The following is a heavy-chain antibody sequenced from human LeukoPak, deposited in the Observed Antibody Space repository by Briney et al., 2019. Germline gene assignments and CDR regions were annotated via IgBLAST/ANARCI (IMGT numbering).Heavy chain of an antibody. D-gene: IGHD3-22*01. CDR3: ARDSYTYYYDSSGYSDFDY. V-gene: IGHV3-21*01. J-gene: IGHJ4*02. CDR1: GFTFSSYS. CDR2: ISSSSSYI. Sequence: GGSLRLSCAASGFTFSSYSMNWVRQAPGKGLEWVSSISSSSSYIYYADSVKGRFTLSRDNAKNSLYLQMNSLRAEDTAVYYCARDSYTYYYDSSGYSDFDYWGQGTLVTVSS.